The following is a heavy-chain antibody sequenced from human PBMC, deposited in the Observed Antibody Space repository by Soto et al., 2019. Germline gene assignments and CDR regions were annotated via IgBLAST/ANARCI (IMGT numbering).Heavy chain of an antibody. CDR3: AHRVLRTVFGLVTTTAIYFDF. D-gene: IGHD3-3*01. Sequence: QITLNESGPTPVKPRQTLTLTCTFSGFSLTTSGVGVGWIRQSPGKAPEGLALIYWDDDKRYSPSLKSRLTITKDTSKNPVVLTMADLDPADTATYYCAHRVLRTVFGLVTTTAIYFDFWGQGTPVAVSS. V-gene: IGHV2-5*02. J-gene: IGHJ4*02. CDR1: GFSLTTSGVG. CDR2: IYWDDDK.